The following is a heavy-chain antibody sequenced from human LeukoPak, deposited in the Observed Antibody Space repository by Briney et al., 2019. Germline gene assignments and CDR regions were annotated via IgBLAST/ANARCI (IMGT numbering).Heavy chain of an antibody. D-gene: IGHD2-2*02. Sequence: SETLSLTCTVSGGSISSYYWSWIRQPPGKGLEWIGYIYYSGSTNYNPSLKSRVTISVDTSKNQFSLKLSSVTAADTAVYYCARGSSVAPIASFCSSTSCYRHYYMDVWGKGTTVTVSS. J-gene: IGHJ6*03. CDR2: IYYSGST. V-gene: IGHV4-59*01. CDR3: ARGSSVAPIASFCSSTSCYRHYYMDV. CDR1: GGSISSYY.